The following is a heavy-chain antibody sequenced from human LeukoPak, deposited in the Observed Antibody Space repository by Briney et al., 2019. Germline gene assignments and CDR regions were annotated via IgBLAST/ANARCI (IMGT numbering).Heavy chain of an antibody. V-gene: IGHV1-8*01. Sequence: GASVKVSCKASGYTFTSYDINWVRQATGQGLEWMGWMNPNSGNTGYAQKFQGRVTITADESTSTAYMELSSLRSEDTAVYYCARDSIIAARLDAFDIWGQGTMVTVSS. J-gene: IGHJ3*02. CDR2: MNPNSGNT. CDR3: ARDSIIAARLDAFDI. D-gene: IGHD6-6*01. CDR1: GYTFTSYD.